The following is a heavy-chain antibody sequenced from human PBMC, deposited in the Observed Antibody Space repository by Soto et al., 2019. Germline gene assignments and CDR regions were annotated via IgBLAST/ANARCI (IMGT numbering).Heavy chain of an antibody. V-gene: IGHV1-24*01. CDR1: GYTLTELS. J-gene: IGHJ6*03. CDR3: ATLSRNYDFWSGSPDYYYYMEV. D-gene: IGHD3-3*01. CDR2: FDPEDGET. Sequence: ASVKVSCKVSGYTLTELSMHWVRQAPGKGLEWMGGFDPEDGETIYAQKFQGRVTMTEDTSTDTAYMELSSLRSEDTAVYYCATLSRNYDFWSGSPDYYYYMEVWGKGTTVTVSS.